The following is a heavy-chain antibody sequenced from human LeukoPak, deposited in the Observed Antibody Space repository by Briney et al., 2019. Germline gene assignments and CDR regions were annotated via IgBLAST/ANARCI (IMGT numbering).Heavy chain of an antibody. CDR1: GFTFSSYS. J-gene: IGHJ3*02. V-gene: IGHV3-48*01. D-gene: IGHD3-22*01. CDR2: ISSSSSTI. Sequence: PGGSLRLSCAASGFTFSSYSMNWVRQAPGKGLEWVSYISSSSSTIYYADSVKGRFTISRDNAKNSLYLQMNSLRAEDTAVYYCARGAPSYRITMIRAAFDIWGQGTMVTVSS. CDR3: ARGAPSYRITMIRAAFDI.